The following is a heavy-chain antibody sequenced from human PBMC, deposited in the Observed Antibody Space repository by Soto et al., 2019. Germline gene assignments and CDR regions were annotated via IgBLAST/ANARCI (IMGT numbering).Heavy chain of an antibody. Sequence: GGSLRLSCAGSGFTFSDYYMTWIRQAPGKGLEWVSYINTLSSAIYYADSVKGRFTISRDNAKNSLYLQMNSLRAEDTAAYYCARRLQWQLRPLDSWGRGTLVTVSS. CDR3: ARRLQWQLRPLDS. J-gene: IGHJ4*02. CDR2: INTLSSAI. D-gene: IGHD6-19*01. CDR1: GFTFSDYY. V-gene: IGHV3-11*01.